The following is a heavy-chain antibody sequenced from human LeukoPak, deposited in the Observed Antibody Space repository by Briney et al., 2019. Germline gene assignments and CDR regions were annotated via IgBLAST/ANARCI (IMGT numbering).Heavy chain of an antibody. D-gene: IGHD3-22*01. CDR2: IYHSGST. V-gene: IGHV4-4*02. J-gene: IGHJ3*02. Sequence: SETLSLTCAVSGGSISSSNWWSWVRQPPGKGLEWIGEIYHSGSTNYNPSLKSRVTMSVEMSKNQFSLRLTSVTAADTAVYYCARQMIGNAFDIWGQGTMVTVSS. CDR3: ARQMIGNAFDI. CDR1: GGSISSSNW.